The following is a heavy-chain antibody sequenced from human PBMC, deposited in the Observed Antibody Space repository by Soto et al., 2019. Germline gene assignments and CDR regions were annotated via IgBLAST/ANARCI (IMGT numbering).Heavy chain of an antibody. Sequence: QITLKESGPTLVKPTQTLTLTCTFSGFSLSTSGVGVGWIRQPPGKALEWLALIYWDDDKRYSPSLKSRLTITKDTSKNQVVLTMTNMDPVDTATYYCAHSPGGYSYRSFDYWGQGTLVTVSS. CDR2: IYWDDDK. CDR1: GFSLSTSGVG. J-gene: IGHJ4*02. CDR3: AHSPGGYSYRSFDY. D-gene: IGHD5-18*01. V-gene: IGHV2-5*02.